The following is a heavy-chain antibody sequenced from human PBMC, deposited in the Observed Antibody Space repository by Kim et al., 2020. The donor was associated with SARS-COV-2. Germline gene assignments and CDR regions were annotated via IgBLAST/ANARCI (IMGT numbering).Heavy chain of an antibody. V-gene: IGHV3-43*01. CDR2: ISGSGAR. CDR3: VKERDAHKDGLES. J-gene: IGHJ5*02. D-gene: IGHD3-3*01. CDR1: GFDFNRFT. Sequence: GGSLRLSCAASGFDFNRFTMHWVRQRPGQGLEWVLFISGSGARSYGDAVQGRFSISRDNSEKTVYLQVDSLRSEDTAVYYCVKERDAHKDGLESWGQGT.